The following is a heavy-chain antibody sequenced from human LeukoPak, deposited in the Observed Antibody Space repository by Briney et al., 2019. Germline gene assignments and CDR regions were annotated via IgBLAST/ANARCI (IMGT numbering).Heavy chain of an antibody. J-gene: IGHJ6*02. CDR2: INSDGSST. CDR3: TRYNFYGMDV. CDR1: GFAVSSYW. Sequence: PGGSLRLSCAASGFAVSSYWMHWVRQAPGKGLVWVSHINSDGSSTNYADSVKGRFTISRDNAKNTLYLQVNSLRAEDTAVYYCTRYNFYGMDVWGQGTTVTVSS. V-gene: IGHV3-74*01.